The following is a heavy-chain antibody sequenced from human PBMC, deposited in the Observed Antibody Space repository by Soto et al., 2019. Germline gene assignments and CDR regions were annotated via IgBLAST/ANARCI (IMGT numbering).Heavy chain of an antibody. V-gene: IGHV4-59*01. Sequence: SETLSLTCTVSGGSISSYYWTWIRQPPGKGLEWIGNIYYSGSTTYNPSLKSRVTISVDTSKNQFSLRLSSVTAADTAVYYCGTQTANFYGSGSYYLPFDYWGQGTLVTVSS. CDR1: GGSISSYY. J-gene: IGHJ4*02. CDR2: IYYSGST. CDR3: GTQTANFYGSGSYYLPFDY. D-gene: IGHD3-10*01.